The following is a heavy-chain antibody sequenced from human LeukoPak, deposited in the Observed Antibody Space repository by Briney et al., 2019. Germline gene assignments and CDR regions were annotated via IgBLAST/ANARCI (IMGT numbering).Heavy chain of an antibody. Sequence: GGSLRLSCAASGFTFSSYGMHWVRQAPGKGLEWVAVISYDGSNKYYADSVKGRFTISRDNSKNTLYLQMNSLRAEDTAVYYCAKGHSSSWYWFDPWGQGTLVTVSS. V-gene: IGHV3-30*18. J-gene: IGHJ5*02. CDR3: AKGHSSSWYWFDP. D-gene: IGHD6-13*01. CDR2: ISYDGSNK. CDR1: GFTFSSYG.